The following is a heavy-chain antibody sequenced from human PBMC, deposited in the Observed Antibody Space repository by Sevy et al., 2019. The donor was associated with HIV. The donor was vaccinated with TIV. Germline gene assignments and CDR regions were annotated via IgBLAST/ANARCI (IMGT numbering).Heavy chain of an antibody. Sequence: GGSLRLSCAASGFTFSGTWMNWVRQAPGKGLEWVAVIWFDGSNTYYADSVKGRFTISRDIAKNTLHLQMNSLRAEDTAVYYCARDLEFYDSGDYGPAFMPDFWGHGTLVTVSS. CDR1: GFTFSGTW. CDR3: ARDLEFYDSGDYGPAFMPDF. CDR2: IWFDGSNT. V-gene: IGHV3-33*08. J-gene: IGHJ4*01. D-gene: IGHD4-17*01.